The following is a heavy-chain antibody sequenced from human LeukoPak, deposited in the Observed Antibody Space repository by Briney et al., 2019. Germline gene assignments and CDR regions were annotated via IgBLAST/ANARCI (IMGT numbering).Heavy chain of an antibody. J-gene: IGHJ5*02. V-gene: IGHV1-18*01. Sequence: ASVKVSCKASGYTFTSYGISWVRQAPGQGLEWMGWTITYNGNTNYAQKLQGRVTMTTDTSTSTAYMELRSLRSDDTAVYYCARNIYCSSTSCMFDPWGQGTLVSVSS. CDR1: GYTFTSYG. D-gene: IGHD2-2*01. CDR2: TITYNGNT. CDR3: ARNIYCSSTSCMFDP.